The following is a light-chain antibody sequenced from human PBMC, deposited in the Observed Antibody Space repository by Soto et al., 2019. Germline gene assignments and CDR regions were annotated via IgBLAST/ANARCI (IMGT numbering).Light chain of an antibody. CDR1: QSVSSSY. CDR2: GAS. Sequence: EIVLTQSPGTLSLSPGERATLSCRASQSVSSSYVTWYQQKPGQAPRLLIYGASSRATGIPDRFSGSGSATDFTLTITRLEHEEFAVYYCQQYGSSGFTFGPGTKVDIK. V-gene: IGKV3-20*01. CDR3: QQYGSSGFT. J-gene: IGKJ3*01.